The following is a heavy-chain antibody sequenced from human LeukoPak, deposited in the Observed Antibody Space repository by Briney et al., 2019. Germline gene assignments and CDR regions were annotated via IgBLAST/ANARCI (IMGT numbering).Heavy chain of an antibody. Sequence: PSETLSLTCTVSGGSISSSSYYWGCIRQPPGKGLEWIASLYYSGFTYYNPSLKSRVTISIDTSKNQFSLKLSSVTAADTAVYYCASLRGSYVDYWGQGTLVTVSS. V-gene: IGHV4-39*01. CDR3: ASLRGSYVDY. D-gene: IGHD1-26*01. CDR2: LYYSGFT. J-gene: IGHJ4*02. CDR1: GGSISSSSYY.